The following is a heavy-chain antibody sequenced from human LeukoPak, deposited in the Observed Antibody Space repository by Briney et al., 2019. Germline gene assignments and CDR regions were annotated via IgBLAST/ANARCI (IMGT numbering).Heavy chain of an antibody. V-gene: IGHV3-48*02. CDR3: VTDTSMGGLFDY. Sequence: PGGSLRLSCAASGFTFSIYSMNWVRQAPGKGLEWVSYISSSSNTIYYADSVKGRFTISRDNAKNSLYLQMNSLRDEDTALYYCVTDTSMGGLFDYWGQGTLVTVSS. CDR2: ISSSSNTI. J-gene: IGHJ4*02. CDR1: GFTFSIYS. D-gene: IGHD5-18*01.